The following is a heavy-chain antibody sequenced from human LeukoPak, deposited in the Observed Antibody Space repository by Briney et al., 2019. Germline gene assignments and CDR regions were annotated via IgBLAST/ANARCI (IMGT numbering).Heavy chain of an antibody. V-gene: IGHV1-18*01. CDR1: GGTFSSYA. J-gene: IGHJ5*02. CDR2: ISAYNGNT. CDR3: ARAIYGADEGWFDP. Sequence: ASVKVSCKASGGTFSSYAISWVRQAPGQGLEWMGWISAYNGNTNYAQKLQGRVTMTTDTSTSTAYMELRSLRSDDTAVYYCARAIYGADEGWFDPWGQGTLVTVSS. D-gene: IGHD4-17*01.